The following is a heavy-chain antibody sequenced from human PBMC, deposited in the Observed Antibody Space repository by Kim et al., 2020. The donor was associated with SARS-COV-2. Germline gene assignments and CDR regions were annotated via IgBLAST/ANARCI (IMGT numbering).Heavy chain of an antibody. J-gene: IGHJ6*02. V-gene: IGHV3-33*01. CDR1: GFTFSSYG. D-gene: IGHD6-19*01. CDR2: IWYDGSNK. Sequence: GGSLRLSCAASGFTFSSYGMYWVRQAPGKGLEWVALIWYDGSNKYYADSVKGRFTISRDNSKNTLYLQMNSLGAEDTAVYYCARGALQWLVDDYYYGMDDWGQGTTVTVSS. CDR3: ARGALQWLVDDYYYGMDD.